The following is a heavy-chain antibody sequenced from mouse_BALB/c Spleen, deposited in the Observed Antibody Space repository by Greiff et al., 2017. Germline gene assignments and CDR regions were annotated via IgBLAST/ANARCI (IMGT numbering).Heavy chain of an antibody. J-gene: IGHJ3*01. CDR2: ISSGGST. D-gene: IGHD1-2*01. Sequence: EVKVEESGGGLVKPGGSLKLSCAASGFTFSSYAMSWVRQTPEKRLEWVASISSGGSTYYPDSVKGRFTISRDNARNILYLQMSSLRSEDTAMYYCARAHITEFAYWGQGTLVTVSA. V-gene: IGHV5-6-5*01. CDR3: ARAHITEFAY. CDR1: GFTFSSYA.